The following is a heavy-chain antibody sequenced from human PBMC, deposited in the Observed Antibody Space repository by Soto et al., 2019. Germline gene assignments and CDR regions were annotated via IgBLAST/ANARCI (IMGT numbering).Heavy chain of an antibody. CDR2: IYYSGST. D-gene: IGHD3-3*01. J-gene: IGHJ4*01. CDR1: GGSISSGGYY. V-gene: IGHV4-31*03. CDR3: ARGIYYDFWFCYPGDFDY. Sequence: QVQLQESGPGLVKPSQTLSLTCTVSGGSISSGGYYWSWIRQHPGKGLEWIGYIYYSGSTYYNPSLKCRFTVSVHPSKNQFYLTLSSVTAADTAVYYCARGIYYDFWFCYPGDFDYWGQGTLVTVSS.